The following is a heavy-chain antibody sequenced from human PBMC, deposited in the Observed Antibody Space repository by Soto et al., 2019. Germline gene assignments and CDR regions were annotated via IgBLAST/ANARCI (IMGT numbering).Heavy chain of an antibody. CDR2: INHSGST. CDR1: GGSMISYY. D-gene: IGHD5-12*01. Sequence: SQTLPLTCTVSGGSMISYYWSCIRQPPGKGLEWIGEINHSGSTNYNPSLKSRVTISGDTSKNQFSLKLSSVTAADTAVYYCARASRGYSGHDFVVVTARAEYFQHWGERPLVTLSS. V-gene: IGHV4-34*01. J-gene: IGHJ1*01. CDR3: ARASRGYSGHDFVVVTARAEYFQH.